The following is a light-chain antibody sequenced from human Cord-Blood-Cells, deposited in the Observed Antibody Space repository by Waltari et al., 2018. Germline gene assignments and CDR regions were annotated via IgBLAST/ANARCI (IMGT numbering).Light chain of an antibody. CDR1: SSDVGSSTH. J-gene: IGLJ3*02. CDR3: CSYAGSSTWV. CDR2: EGS. Sequence: QSAVTQPASVSGSPGQSITISCTGTSSDVGSSTHVSWYQQHPGKAPKLMIYEGSKRPSGVSNRFSGSKSGNTASLTISGLQAEDEADYYCCSYAGSSTWVFGGGTKLTVL. V-gene: IGLV2-23*01.